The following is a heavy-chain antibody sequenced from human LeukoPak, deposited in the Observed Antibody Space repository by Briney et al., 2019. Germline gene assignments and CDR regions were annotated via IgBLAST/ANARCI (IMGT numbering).Heavy chain of an antibody. V-gene: IGHV1-2*02. D-gene: IGHD2-21*02. Sequence: ASVKVSCKASGYTFTGYYMHWVRQAPGQGLEWMGWINPNSGGTNYAQKFQGRVTMTRDTSISTAYMELSRLRSDDTAVYYCARVSVTSRQGDYWGQGTLVTVSS. CDR3: ARVSVTSRQGDY. CDR2: INPNSGGT. CDR1: GYTFTGYY. J-gene: IGHJ4*02.